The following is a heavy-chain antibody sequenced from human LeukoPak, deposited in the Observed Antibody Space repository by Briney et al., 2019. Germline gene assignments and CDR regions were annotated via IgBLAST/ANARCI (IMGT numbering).Heavy chain of an antibody. J-gene: IGHJ5*02. Sequence: GGSLRLSCAASGFTFSSYGMHWVRQAPGKGLEWVAVISYDGSNKYYADSVKGRFTISRDNSKNTLYLQMNSLRAEDTAVYYCARVSDYGAGNWFDPWGQGTLVTVSS. CDR1: GFTFSSYG. CDR2: ISYDGSNK. V-gene: IGHV3-30*03. D-gene: IGHD4-17*01. CDR3: ARVSDYGAGNWFDP.